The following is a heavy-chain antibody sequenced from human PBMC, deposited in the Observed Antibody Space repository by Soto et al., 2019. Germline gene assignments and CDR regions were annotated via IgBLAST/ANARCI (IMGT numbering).Heavy chain of an antibody. D-gene: IGHD3-16*01. V-gene: IGHV3-53*01. J-gene: IGHJ6*02. CDR2: LYTEGTT. CDR3: VRPRPSGENYGMDV. Sequence: LRLSCVASGLTVSHNYMAWVRQAPEMGLEWVSILYTEGTTYYADSVKGRFTISRDSSKNTLFLQMDSLRAEDTAVYYCVRPRPSGENYGMDVWGQGTTVTAP. CDR1: GLTVSHNY.